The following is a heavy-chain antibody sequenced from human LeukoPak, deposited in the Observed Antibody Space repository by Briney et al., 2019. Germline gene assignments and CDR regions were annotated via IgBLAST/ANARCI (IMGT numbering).Heavy chain of an antibody. CDR2: ISRSSSYT. CDR1: GFTFSDSY. Sequence: GGSLRLSCAASGFTFSDSYMSWIRQAPGKGLEWVSYISRSSSYTKYADSVKGRFTIPRDSAKNSLYLQMNSLRAEDTAVYYCAREQKLYDGSGSSTFDFWGQGTLVTVSS. V-gene: IGHV3-11*05. CDR3: AREQKLYDGSGSSTFDF. D-gene: IGHD3-10*01. J-gene: IGHJ4*02.